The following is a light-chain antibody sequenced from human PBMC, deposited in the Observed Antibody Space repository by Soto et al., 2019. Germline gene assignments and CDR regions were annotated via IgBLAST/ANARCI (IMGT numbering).Light chain of an antibody. CDR3: SSYAGSNNFGV. V-gene: IGLV2-8*01. J-gene: IGLJ1*01. CDR2: EVS. Sequence: QSALTQPPSASESPGQSVTISCTGTSSDVGGYNYVSWYQQHPGKAPKRMIYEVSKRPSGVPDRVSGSKSGNTASLTVSGLQAEDEADYYCSSYAGSNNFGVFGTGTKLTVL. CDR1: SSDVGGYNY.